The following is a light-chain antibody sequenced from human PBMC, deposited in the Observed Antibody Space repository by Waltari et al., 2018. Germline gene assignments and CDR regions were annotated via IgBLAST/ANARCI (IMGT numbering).Light chain of an antibody. J-gene: IGLJ3*02. V-gene: IGLV2-11*01. CDR3: CSYAGRATWA. Sequence: QSALTQPRSVSGSPGHSVTIPCTGTSSDVGGYDYVPWYQQYPGKAPKLVIYDVSKRPSGVPDRFSGSKSGNTASLTISGLQAEDEADYNCCSYAGRATWAFGGGTKLTVL. CDR1: SSDVGGYDY. CDR2: DVS.